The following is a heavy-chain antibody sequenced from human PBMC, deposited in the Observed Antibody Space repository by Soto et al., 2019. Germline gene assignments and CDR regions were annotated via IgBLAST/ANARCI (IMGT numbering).Heavy chain of an antibody. V-gene: IGHV3-7*01. CDR2: IKTEGSNK. CDR3: ASLDHGIEYGGRVDFDS. Sequence: EVQLVESGGGLVQPGESLRLSCAASRLTFGNYWMSWVLQAPGKGLEWVAAIKTEGSNKYYVDSVRGRFTISRDNAKNLLYLQMNSLRDDDTAVYDCASLDHGIEYGGRVDFDSWGQGALVTVSS. J-gene: IGHJ4*02. CDR1: RLTFGNYW. D-gene: IGHD5-12*01.